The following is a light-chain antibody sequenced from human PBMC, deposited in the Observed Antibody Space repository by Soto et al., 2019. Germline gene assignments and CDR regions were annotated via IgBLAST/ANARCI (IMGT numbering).Light chain of an antibody. V-gene: IGKV3-20*01. Sequence: EVVLTQSPAILSLSPGETATRSCRASQSVSNGYLAWYQQKPRQAPRLLIYGASNRATGIPDKFSGSRSGTDFSLTISRLEPEDFAGYYCQQYGDSPSITFGQGTRLEIK. CDR1: QSVSNGY. CDR3: QQYGDSPSIT. J-gene: IGKJ5*01. CDR2: GAS.